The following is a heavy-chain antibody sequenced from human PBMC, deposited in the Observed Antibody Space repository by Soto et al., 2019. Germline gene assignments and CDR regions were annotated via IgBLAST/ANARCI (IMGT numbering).Heavy chain of an antibody. D-gene: IGHD5-12*01. CDR1: GGSISSRSYY. CDR2: IYYSGST. Sequence: QLQLQESGPGLVKPSETLSLTCTVSGGSISSRSYYWGWIRQPPGKWLEWIGSIYYSGSTYYIPSLGRRVTIPVDTSKSQLPRKLSSVAAADTDVYYCARHTPTITISDHWGQGTLVTVSS. V-gene: IGHV4-39*01. CDR3: ARHTPTITISDH. J-gene: IGHJ4*02.